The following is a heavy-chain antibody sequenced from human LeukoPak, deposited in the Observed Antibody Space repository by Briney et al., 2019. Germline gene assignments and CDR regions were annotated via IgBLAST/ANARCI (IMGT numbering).Heavy chain of an antibody. V-gene: IGHV4-39*02. D-gene: IGHD4-17*01. Sequence: SQTLSPTCTVSGGSISSSSYYWGWIRQPPGKGLEWIGSIYYSGSTYYNPSLKSRVTISVDTSKNQFPLKLSSVTAADTAVYYCARERATTVSIGYWGQGTLVTVSS. CDR3: ARERATTVSIGY. CDR1: GGSISSSSYY. J-gene: IGHJ4*02. CDR2: IYYSGST.